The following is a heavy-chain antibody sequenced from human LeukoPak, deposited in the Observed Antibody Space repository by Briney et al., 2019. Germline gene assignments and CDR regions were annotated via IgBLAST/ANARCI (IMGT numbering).Heavy chain of an antibody. CDR3: ARDHGSGSYFSHCDY. CDR1: GFTFSSYG. CDR2: IWYDGSNT. J-gene: IGHJ4*02. D-gene: IGHD3-10*01. V-gene: IGHV3-33*01. Sequence: GGSLRLSCAAPGFTFSSYGMHWVPQAPDKGLEWVVVIWYDGSNTYYADSVKGRFTISRDNSKNTLYLQMNSLRAEDTAVYYCARDHGSGSYFSHCDYWGQGTLVTVSS.